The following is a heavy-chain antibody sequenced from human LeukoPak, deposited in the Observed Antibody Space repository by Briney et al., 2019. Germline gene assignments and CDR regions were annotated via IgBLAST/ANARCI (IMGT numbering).Heavy chain of an antibody. CDR1: GYTFTGYY. Sequence: GASVKVSCKASGYTFTGYYMHWVRQAPGQGLEWMGWINPNSGGTNYAQKFQGRVTMTGDTSISTAYMELSRLRSDDTAVYYCARMDRMLLQLIDYWGQGTLVTVSS. CDR2: INPNSGGT. CDR3: ARMDRMLLQLIDY. V-gene: IGHV1-2*02. J-gene: IGHJ4*02. D-gene: IGHD2-15*01.